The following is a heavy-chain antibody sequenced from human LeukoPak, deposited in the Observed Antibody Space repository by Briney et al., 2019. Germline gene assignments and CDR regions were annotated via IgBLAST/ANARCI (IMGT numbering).Heavy chain of an antibody. D-gene: IGHD6-19*01. J-gene: IGHJ4*02. CDR3: AKVASADAQARLNY. Sequence: GGSLRLSCAASGFTFSSFSMDWVRQAPGKGLEWVSVISDRGGSSYYADSVKGRFTISRDYSNNTLYLQMNSLRADDTAVYYCAKVASADAQARLNYWGQGTLVTVSS. CDR2: ISDRGGSS. CDR1: GFTFSSFS. V-gene: IGHV3-23*01.